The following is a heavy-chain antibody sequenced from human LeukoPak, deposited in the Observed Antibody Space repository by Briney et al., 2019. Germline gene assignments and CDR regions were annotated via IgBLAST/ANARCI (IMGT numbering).Heavy chain of an antibody. Sequence: GASVKVSCKASGYTFTSYGISWVRQAPGQELEWMGWISAYNGNTNYAQKLQGRVTMTTDTSTSTAYMELRSLRSDDTAVYYCARGIAVAGTPYYYYYYMDVWGKGTTVTVSS. V-gene: IGHV1-18*01. CDR1: GYTFTSYG. CDR2: ISAYNGNT. J-gene: IGHJ6*03. CDR3: ARGIAVAGTPYYYYYYMDV. D-gene: IGHD6-19*01.